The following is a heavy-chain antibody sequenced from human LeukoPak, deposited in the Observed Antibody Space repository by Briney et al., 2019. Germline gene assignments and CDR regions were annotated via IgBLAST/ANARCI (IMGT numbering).Heavy chain of an antibody. Sequence: GGSLRLSCAASGFTFSTYWMSWVRQAPGKGLEWVANAKYDGSEKYYVDSVNGRFTIPRDNAKNSLYLQMNSLRAEDTAVYYCAKAWPYAFDIWGQGTMVTVSS. V-gene: IGHV3-7*01. J-gene: IGHJ3*02. CDR1: GFTFSTYW. D-gene: IGHD5-12*01. CDR2: AKYDGSEK. CDR3: AKAWPYAFDI.